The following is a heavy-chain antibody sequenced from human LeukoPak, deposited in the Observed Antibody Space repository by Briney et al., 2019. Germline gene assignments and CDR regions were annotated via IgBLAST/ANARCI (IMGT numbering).Heavy chain of an antibody. J-gene: IGHJ4*02. D-gene: IGHD3-3*01. V-gene: IGHV1-24*01. CDR3: ATRLIAIFGVVIPAFVY. CDR1: GYTLTELS. CDR2: FDPEDGET. Sequence: ASVKVSCKVSGYTLTELSMHWVRQAPGKGLVGMGGFDPEDGETIYAQKFQGRVTMTEDTSTDTAYMELSSLRSEDTAVYYCATRLIAIFGVVIPAFVYWGQGTLVTVSS.